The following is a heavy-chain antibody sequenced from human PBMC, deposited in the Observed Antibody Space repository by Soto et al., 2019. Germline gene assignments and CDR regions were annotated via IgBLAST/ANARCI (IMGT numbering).Heavy chain of an antibody. Sequence: SETLSLTCTVSGGSISSGGYHWSWIRQHPGKGLEWIGYIYYSGSTYYNPSLKSRVTISVDTSKNQFSLKLSSVTAADTAVYYCARFGGYSYGYWDYWGQGTLVPVSS. D-gene: IGHD5-18*01. CDR1: GGSISSGGYH. CDR3: ARFGGYSYGYWDY. V-gene: IGHV4-31*03. CDR2: IYYSGST. J-gene: IGHJ4*02.